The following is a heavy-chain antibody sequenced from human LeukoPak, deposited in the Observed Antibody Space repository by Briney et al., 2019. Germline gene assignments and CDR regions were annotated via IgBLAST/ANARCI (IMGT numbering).Heavy chain of an antibody. CDR1: GGSFSGYY. Sequence: SETLSLTCAVYGGSFSGYYWSWIRQPPGKGLEWIGEINHSGSTNYNPSLKSRVIISVDTSKNQVSLKLNSVTAADTAVYYCARALGAFDIWGQGTMVTVSS. V-gene: IGHV4-34*01. CDR2: INHSGST. J-gene: IGHJ3*02. CDR3: ARALGAFDI.